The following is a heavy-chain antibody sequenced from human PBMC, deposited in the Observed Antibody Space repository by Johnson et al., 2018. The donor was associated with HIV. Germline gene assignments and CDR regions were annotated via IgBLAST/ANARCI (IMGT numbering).Heavy chain of an antibody. J-gene: IGHJ3*01. CDR3: AKLHCAVGVCNYDILYDAFDV. CDR2: ISYDGSNK. V-gene: IGHV3-30*18. Sequence: QEKLVESGGGVVQPGRSLRLSCAASGFTFSSYAMHWVRQAPGKGLEWVAVISYDGSNKYYTDSVKGRITISRDNSKNTVYLQMNSLRADDTAVYYCAKLHCAVGVCNYDILYDAFDVWGQGTMVTVSS. CDR1: GFTFSSYA. D-gene: IGHD2-8*02.